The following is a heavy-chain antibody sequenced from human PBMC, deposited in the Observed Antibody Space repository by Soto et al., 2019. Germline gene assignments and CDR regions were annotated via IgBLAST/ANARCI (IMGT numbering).Heavy chain of an antibody. D-gene: IGHD6-13*01. J-gene: IGHJ6*02. V-gene: IGHV3-74*01. Sequence: GGSLRLSCAASGFTFSSYWMHWVRQAPGKGLVWVSRINSDGSSTSYADSVKGRFTISRDNAKNTLYLQMNSLRAEDTAVYYCARVLGSSWSYYYYGMDVWGQGTTVTVSS. CDR2: INSDGSST. CDR3: ARVLGSSWSYYYYGMDV. CDR1: GFTFSSYW.